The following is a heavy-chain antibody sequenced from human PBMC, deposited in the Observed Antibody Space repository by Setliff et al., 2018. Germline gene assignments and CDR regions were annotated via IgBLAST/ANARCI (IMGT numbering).Heavy chain of an antibody. D-gene: IGHD3-22*01. J-gene: IGHJ4*02. CDR2: IGGRGIST. Sequence: GGSLRLSCAASGFTFGDFAMTWVRQAPGKGLEWVSGIGGRGISTYYADSVKGRFTISRDNSKNTLYLQMNSLKIEDTAVYYCTRDFWPESSGFAFGQWGQGTLVTVSS. CDR1: GFTFGDFA. V-gene: IGHV3-23*01. CDR3: TRDFWPESSGFAFGQ.